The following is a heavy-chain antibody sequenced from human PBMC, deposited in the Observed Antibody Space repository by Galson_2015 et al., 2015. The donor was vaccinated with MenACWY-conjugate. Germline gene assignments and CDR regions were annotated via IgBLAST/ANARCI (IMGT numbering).Heavy chain of an antibody. Sequence: CAISGDSVLSNSAAWHWIRQSPSRGLEWLGRTYYRSKGYSDYAISVKSRITINPDSSKHQFSLHLNSLTPEDTAVYYCARSDGHFYSCTDGRGQGTTVTVS. J-gene: IGHJ6*02. V-gene: IGHV6-1*01. CDR3: ARSDGHFYSCTDG. CDR2: TYYRSKGYS. CDR1: GDSVLSNSAA.